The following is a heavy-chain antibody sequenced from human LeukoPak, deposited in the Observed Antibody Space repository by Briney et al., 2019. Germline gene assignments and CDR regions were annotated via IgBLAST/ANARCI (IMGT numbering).Heavy chain of an antibody. CDR2: IYPGDSDT. CDR1: GYSFTSYW. CDR3: ARRVTAAGHDAFDI. Sequence: RGESLKISCKGSGYSFTSYWIGWVRQMPGKGLEWMGIIYPGDSDTRYRPSFQGLVTTSADKSISTAYLQWGSLKASDTAMYYCARRVTAAGHDAFDIWGQGTMVTVSS. J-gene: IGHJ3*02. V-gene: IGHV5-51*01. D-gene: IGHD6-13*01.